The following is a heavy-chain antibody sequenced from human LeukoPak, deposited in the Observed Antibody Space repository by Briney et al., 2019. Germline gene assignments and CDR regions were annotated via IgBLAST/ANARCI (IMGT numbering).Heavy chain of an antibody. V-gene: IGHV1-18*01. D-gene: IGHD1-26*01. J-gene: IGHJ5*02. CDR2: ISAYNGNT. Sequence: GASVKVSCKASGYTFTSYGISWVRQAPGQGLEWMGWISAYNGNTNYAQKLQGRVTMTTDTSTSTAYMELRSLRSDDTAVYYCARYEGSYWGVDWFDPWGQGTLVTVSS. CDR3: ARYEGSYWGVDWFDP. CDR1: GYTFTSYG.